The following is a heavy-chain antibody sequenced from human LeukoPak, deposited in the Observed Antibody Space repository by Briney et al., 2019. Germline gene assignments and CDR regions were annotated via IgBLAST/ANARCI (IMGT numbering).Heavy chain of an antibody. Sequence: GASVKVSCKASGGTFSSYAISWVRQAPGQGLEWKGGIIPIFGTANYAQKFQGRVTITADESTSTAYMELSSLRSEDTAVYYCAVGEPGWFDPWGQGTLVTVSS. CDR1: GGTFSSYA. D-gene: IGHD1-26*01. V-gene: IGHV1-69*13. J-gene: IGHJ5*02. CDR3: AVGEPGWFDP. CDR2: IIPIFGTA.